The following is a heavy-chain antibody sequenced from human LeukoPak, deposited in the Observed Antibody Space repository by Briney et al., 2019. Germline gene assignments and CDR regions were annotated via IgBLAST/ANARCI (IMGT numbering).Heavy chain of an antibody. J-gene: IGHJ5*02. V-gene: IGHV4-59*08. CDR1: GGSMNSYF. CDR3: ARWAVDYGGYNWFDP. D-gene: IGHD4-17*01. Sequence: SETLSLTCTVSGGSMNSYFWGWVRQPPGKGLEWLAYINYSGSTNYNPSLKSRLTISEDTSKTQFSLKLSSVTAADTAVYYCARWAVDYGGYNWFDPWGQGTLVTVSS. CDR2: INYSGST.